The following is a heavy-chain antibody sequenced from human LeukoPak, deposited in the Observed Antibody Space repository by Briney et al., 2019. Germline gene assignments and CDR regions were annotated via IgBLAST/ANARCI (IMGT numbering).Heavy chain of an antibody. CDR3: AKDRDDFWSGYYYYYYGMDV. J-gene: IGHJ6*02. Sequence: GGSLRLSCAASGFTFSSYAMSWVRQAPGKGLEWVSAISGSGGSTYYADSGKGRFTISRDNSKNTLYLQMNGLRAEDTAVYYCAKDRDDFWSGYYYYYYGMDVWGQGTTVTVSS. V-gene: IGHV3-23*01. CDR1: GFTFSSYA. CDR2: ISGSGGST. D-gene: IGHD3-3*01.